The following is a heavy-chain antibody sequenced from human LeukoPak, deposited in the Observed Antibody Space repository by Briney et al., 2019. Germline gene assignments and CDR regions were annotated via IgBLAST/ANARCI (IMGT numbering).Heavy chain of an antibody. Sequence: ASVKVSCKASGYTFTGYYMHWVRQAPGQGLEWMGWINPNSGGTNYAQKFQGRVTMTRDTSISTAYMELSRLRSDDTAVYYCAREGVYGSSTSCQTTYNWFDPWGQGTLVTVSS. CDR1: GYTFTGYY. CDR2: INPNSGGT. V-gene: IGHV1-2*02. J-gene: IGHJ5*02. D-gene: IGHD2-2*01. CDR3: AREGVYGSSTSCQTTYNWFDP.